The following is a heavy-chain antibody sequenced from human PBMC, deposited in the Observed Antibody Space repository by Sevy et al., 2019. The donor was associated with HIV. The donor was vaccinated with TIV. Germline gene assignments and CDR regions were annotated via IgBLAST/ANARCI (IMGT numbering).Heavy chain of an antibody. V-gene: IGHV4-34*01. CDR1: GGSVSDHY. CDR3: ARGKNFFGAFDV. CDR2: VNPAGSS. D-gene: IGHD3-3*01. Sequence: ETLSLTCAVYGGSVSDHYWSWIRQPPGEGLEWIVEVNPAGSSTYNSSLKSRVTMSVDTSKNQFSLTVKSATAADTAVYFCARGKNFFGAFDVWGQGTTVTVSS. J-gene: IGHJ3*01.